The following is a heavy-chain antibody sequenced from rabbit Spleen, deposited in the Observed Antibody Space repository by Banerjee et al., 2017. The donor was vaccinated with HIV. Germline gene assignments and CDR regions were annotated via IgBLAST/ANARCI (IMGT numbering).Heavy chain of an antibody. CDR1: GFDFSAYG. D-gene: IGHD2-1*01. J-gene: IGHJ4*01. V-gene: IGHV1S47*01. CDR2: IDPLFGST. Sequence: QEQLVESGGGLVQPGGSLTLSCKASGFDFSAYGMSWVRQAPGKGLEWIGYIDPLFGSTYYASWVNGRFSSSRENTRNTVYLKLNSLTAADTATYFCVRDLGYDDYSEKGYFNLWGPGTLVTV. CDR3: VRDLGYDDYSEKGYFNL.